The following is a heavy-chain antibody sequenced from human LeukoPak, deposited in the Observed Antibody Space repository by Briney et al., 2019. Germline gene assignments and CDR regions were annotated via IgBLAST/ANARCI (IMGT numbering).Heavy chain of an antibody. V-gene: IGHV3-7*03. Sequence: AGPLTLSCAASGFTFSRYWMRWVRPAPARGREGVAKIKQDGSENYYVDSLKGRFTIFRDKVKNSVYLEINSLTAADTGVYCCARFPGIYCGGDCYVWYFDLWGGGTLVTHSP. J-gene: IGHJ2*01. CDR1: GFTFSRYW. CDR3: ARFPGIYCGGDCYVWYFDL. D-gene: IGHD2-21*02. CDR2: IKQDGSEN.